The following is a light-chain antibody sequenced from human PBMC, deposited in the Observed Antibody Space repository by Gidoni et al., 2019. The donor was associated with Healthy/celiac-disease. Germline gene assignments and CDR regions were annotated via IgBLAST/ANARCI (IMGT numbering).Light chain of an antibody. Sequence: DIQMTQSPSSLSASVGDRVTITCQASQDISNYLNWYQQKPGKAPKLLIYDASRFSGSGSGTDFTFTISSLQPEDIATYYCQQYDNLPRFTFGPGTKVDIK. CDR3: QQYDNLPRFT. J-gene: IGKJ3*01. CDR1: QDISNY. CDR2: DA. V-gene: IGKV1-33*01.